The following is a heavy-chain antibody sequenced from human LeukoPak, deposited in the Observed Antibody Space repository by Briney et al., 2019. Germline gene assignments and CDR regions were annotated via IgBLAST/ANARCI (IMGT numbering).Heavy chain of an antibody. J-gene: IGHJ4*02. CDR1: GGTFSSYA. Sequence: SVKVSCKASGGTFSSYAISWVRQAPGQGLEWMGGIIPIFGTANYAQKFQGRVTITADESTSTAYMELSSLRSEDTAVYYCVAETYSSLLQDYWGQGTLVTVSS. D-gene: IGHD6-13*01. CDR3: VAETYSSLLQDY. V-gene: IGHV1-69*13. CDR2: IIPIFGTA.